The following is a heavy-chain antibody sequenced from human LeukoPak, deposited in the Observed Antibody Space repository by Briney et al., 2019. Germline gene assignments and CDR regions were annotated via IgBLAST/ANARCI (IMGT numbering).Heavy chain of an antibody. J-gene: IGHJ5*02. Sequence: PSGTLSLTCAVSGGSISSSNWWSWVRQPPGKGLEWIGEIYHSGSTNYNPSLKSRVTISVDKSKNQFSLQLNSVTPEDTAVYYCARGSPSRYNWISNWFDPWGQGTLVTVSS. V-gene: IGHV4-4*02. CDR2: IYHSGST. D-gene: IGHD1-20*01. CDR3: ARGSPSRYNWISNWFDP. CDR1: GGSISSSNW.